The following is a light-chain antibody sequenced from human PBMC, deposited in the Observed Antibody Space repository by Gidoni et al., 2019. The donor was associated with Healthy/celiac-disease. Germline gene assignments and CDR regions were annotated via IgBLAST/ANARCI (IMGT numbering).Light chain of an antibody. CDR2: DAS. V-gene: IGKV3-11*01. Sequence: DIVLTTSPATLSLSPGERATLSCRASQSVSHYLAWYQPKPGQAPRLLIYDASNRATGIPARFSCSGSGTDFTLSISSLEPEHFAVYYCQQRSNWPPRYTFGQGTKLEIK. CDR3: QQRSNWPPRYT. J-gene: IGKJ2*01. CDR1: QSVSHY.